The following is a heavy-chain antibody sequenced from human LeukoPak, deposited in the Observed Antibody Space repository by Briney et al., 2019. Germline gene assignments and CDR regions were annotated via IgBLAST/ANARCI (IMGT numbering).Heavy chain of an antibody. Sequence: GGSLRLSCAASGFTFTSYAMHWVRQAPGKGLEWVAVISYDGSNKYYADSVKGRFTISRDNSKNTLYLQMNSLRAEDTAVYYCARDPPLYDFWSGNPHYFDYWGQGTLVTVSS. V-gene: IGHV3-30-3*01. CDR2: ISYDGSNK. CDR3: ARDPPLYDFWSGNPHYFDY. D-gene: IGHD3/OR15-3a*01. CDR1: GFTFTSYA. J-gene: IGHJ4*02.